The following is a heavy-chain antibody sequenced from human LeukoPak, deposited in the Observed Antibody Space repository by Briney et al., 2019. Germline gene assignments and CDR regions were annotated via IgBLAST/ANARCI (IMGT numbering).Heavy chain of an antibody. CDR2: ISYDGSNK. J-gene: IGHJ1*01. CDR1: GFTFSSYA. V-gene: IGHV3-30-3*01. D-gene: IGHD3-16*02. CDR3: ARDRPGVWGSYRLFQH. Sequence: PGGSLRLSCAASGFTFSSYAMHWVRQAPGKGLEWVAVISYDGSNKYYADSVKGRFTISRDNSKNTLYLQMNSLRAEDTAVYYCARDRPGVWGSYRLFQHWGPGTLVTVSS.